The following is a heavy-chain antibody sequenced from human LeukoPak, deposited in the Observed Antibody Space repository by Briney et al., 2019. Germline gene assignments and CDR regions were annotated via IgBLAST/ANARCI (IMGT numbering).Heavy chain of an antibody. D-gene: IGHD3-16*01. CDR3: ASNVHGYSYAFFDY. J-gene: IGHJ4*02. V-gene: IGHV3-30*03. Sequence: PGRSLRLSCAASGFTFRTYGMHWVRQAPGKGLEWVGVISSDGSITYYADSVKGRFTISRDNSKDTLYLQMNSLGAEDTAMYYCASNVHGYSYAFFDYWGQGTLVTVST. CDR1: GFTFRTYG. CDR2: ISSDGSIT.